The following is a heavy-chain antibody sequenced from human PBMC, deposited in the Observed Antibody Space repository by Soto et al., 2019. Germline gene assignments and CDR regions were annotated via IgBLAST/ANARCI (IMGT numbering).Heavy chain of an antibody. J-gene: IGHJ5*02. CDR2: ISTSGATR. Sequence: PGGSLRLSCVASGFTFSTDSMNWVRQAPGKGLEWVAHISTSGATRYYADSVKGRFTISRDNAENSLYLQMYSLRAEDTAMYYCARGMTVAANWFDTWGQGTLVTVSS. V-gene: IGHV3-48*04. CDR3: ARGMTVAANWFDT. CDR1: GFTFSTDS. D-gene: IGHD6-19*01.